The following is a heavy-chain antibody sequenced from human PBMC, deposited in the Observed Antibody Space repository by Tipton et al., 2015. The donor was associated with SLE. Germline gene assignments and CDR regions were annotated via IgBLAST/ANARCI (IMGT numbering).Heavy chain of an antibody. D-gene: IGHD3-10*01. V-gene: IGHV3-53*05. CDR1: TFTISSNY. CDR3: ASRYGSGSYSLDI. Sequence: SLRLSCAASTFTISSNYMTWVRQAPGKGLEWVSVIYAGGSTYCADSVKGRFTISRDNSKNTLYLQMNSLRPEDTAVYYCASRYGSGSYSLDIWGRGTLVTVSS. CDR2: IYAGGST. J-gene: IGHJ2*01.